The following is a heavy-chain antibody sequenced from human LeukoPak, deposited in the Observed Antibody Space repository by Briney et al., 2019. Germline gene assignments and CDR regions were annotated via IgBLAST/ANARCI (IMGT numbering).Heavy chain of an antibody. V-gene: IGHV3-48*02. Sequence: GGSLRLSCAASGFTFSSYSMNWVRQAPGKGLEWVSYISSSSSTIYYADSVKGRFTISRDNAKNSLYLQMNSLRDEDTAVYYWGRNESSGPPKNYWGQGTLVTVSS. D-gene: IGHD3-22*01. CDR2: ISSSSSTI. J-gene: IGHJ4*02. CDR1: GFTFSSYS. CDR3: GRNESSGPPKNY.